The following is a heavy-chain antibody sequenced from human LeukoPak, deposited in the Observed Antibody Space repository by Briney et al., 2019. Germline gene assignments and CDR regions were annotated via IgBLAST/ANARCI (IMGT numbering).Heavy chain of an antibody. J-gene: IGHJ1*01. CDR2: IKQDGSEK. D-gene: IGHD6-13*01. CDR1: GFTFSSYW. Sequence: GGSLRLSCAASGFTFSSYWMSWVRQAPGKGLEWVANIKQDGSEKYYADSVKGRFTISRDNSKNTLYLQMNSLRAEDTAVYYCAKDGAADPFEYFQHWGQGTLVTVSS. V-gene: IGHV3-7*01. CDR3: AKDGAADPFEYFQH.